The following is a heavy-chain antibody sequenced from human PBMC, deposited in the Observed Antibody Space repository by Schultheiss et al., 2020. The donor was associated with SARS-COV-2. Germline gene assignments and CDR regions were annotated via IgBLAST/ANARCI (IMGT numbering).Heavy chain of an antibody. CDR2: ISSSSSYI. CDR1: GFTFSSYA. CDR3: AKDRNRAFDI. D-gene: IGHD1-14*01. Sequence: GGSLRLSCAASGFTFSSYAMSWVRQAPGKGLEWVSSISSSSSYIYYADSVKGRFTISRDNAKNSLYLQMNSLRAEDTAVYYCAKDRNRAFDIWGQGTMVTVAS. J-gene: IGHJ3*02. V-gene: IGHV3-21*01.